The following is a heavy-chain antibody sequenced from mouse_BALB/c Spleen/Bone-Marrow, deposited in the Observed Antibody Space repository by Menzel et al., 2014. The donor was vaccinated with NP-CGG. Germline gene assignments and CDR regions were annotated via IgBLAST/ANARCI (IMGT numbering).Heavy chain of an antibody. J-gene: IGHJ4*01. CDR2: ILLGSGST. Sequence: LVESGAELMKPGASVKISCKATGYTFSSYWIEWVKQRPGHGLEWIGEILLGSGSTNYNEKFKEKATFTVDTSSNAAYIQLSSLTSEDSAVYYCARGSYGSSPYCYAMDYWGQGTSVTVSS. D-gene: IGHD1-1*01. CDR1: GYTFSSYW. V-gene: IGHV1-9*01. CDR3: ARGSYGSSPYCYAMDY.